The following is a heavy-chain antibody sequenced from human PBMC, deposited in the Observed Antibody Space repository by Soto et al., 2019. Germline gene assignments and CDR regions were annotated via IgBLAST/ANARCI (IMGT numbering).Heavy chain of an antibody. CDR1: GGSVSGGSFY. J-gene: IGHJ4*02. CDR3: ARHTTVTNIDY. V-gene: IGHV4-61*01. CDR2: ISYSGST. Sequence: QVQLQESGPGLVKPSETLSLTCTVSGGSVSGGSFYWSWIRQPPGKGLEWIGYISYSGSTNYNPSLKRRVTSSSDTSNNQFSLKMSSVTAADTAIYYCARHTTVTNIDYWGRGTLVTVSS. D-gene: IGHD4-17*01.